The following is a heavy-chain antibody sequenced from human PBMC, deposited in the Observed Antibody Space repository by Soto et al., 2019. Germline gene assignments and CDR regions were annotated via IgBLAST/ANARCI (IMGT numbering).Heavy chain of an antibody. CDR3: ARIKLVEWFFINVDVYDMDV. Sequence: GGSLKLSCVASGYSISEYAVNWVRQEPGKGLEWVSFISSDSRTIYYADSVEGRFTVSRDNARNSVSLQMDSLRDEDAAVYYCARIKLVEWFFINVDVYDMDVWGQGTPVTVSS. D-gene: IGHD3-3*01. V-gene: IGHV3-48*02. CDR1: GYSISEYA. CDR2: ISSDSRTI. J-gene: IGHJ6*02.